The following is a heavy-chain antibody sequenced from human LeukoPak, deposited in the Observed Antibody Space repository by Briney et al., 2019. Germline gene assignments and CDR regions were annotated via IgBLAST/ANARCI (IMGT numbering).Heavy chain of an antibody. J-gene: IGHJ4*02. Sequence: SETLSLTCTVSGGSISSSSYYWGWIRQPPGTGLEWIGSIYYSGSTYYNPSLKSRVTISVDTSKNQFSLKLSSVTAADTAVYYCARLYHDYSNYETSSYYFDYWGQGTLVTVSS. V-gene: IGHV4-39*01. D-gene: IGHD4-11*01. CDR1: GGSISSSSYY. CDR3: ARLYHDYSNYETSSYYFDY. CDR2: IYYSGST.